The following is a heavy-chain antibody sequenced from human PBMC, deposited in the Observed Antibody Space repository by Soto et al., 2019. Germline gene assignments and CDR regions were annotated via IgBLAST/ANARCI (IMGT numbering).Heavy chain of an antibody. CDR1: GYSFTSYW. CDR2: IYPGDSDT. D-gene: IGHD2-2*01. Sequence: GESLKISCKGSGYSFTSYWIGWVRQMPGKGLKWMGIIYPGDSDTRYSPSFQGQVTISADKSFSTAYLQWSSLKASDTAMYYCARRLSGCSSTSCYVPGWAMVRGSQEYYFDYWGQGTLVTVSS. J-gene: IGHJ4*02. CDR3: ARRLSGCSSTSCYVPGWAMVRGSQEYYFDY. V-gene: IGHV5-51*01.